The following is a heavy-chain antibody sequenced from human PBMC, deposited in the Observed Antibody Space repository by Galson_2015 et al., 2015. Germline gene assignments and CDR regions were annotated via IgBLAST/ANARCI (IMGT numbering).Heavy chain of an antibody. CDR2: IYSGGST. CDR1: GFTVSSNY. V-gene: IGHV3-53*01. D-gene: IGHD5-12*01. Sequence: SLRLSCAASGFTVSSNYMSWVRQAPGKGLEWVSVIYSGGSTYYADSVKGRFTISRDNSKNTLYLQMNSLRAEDTAVYHCAREGYSGFDYDYWGQGTLVTVSS. CDR3: AREGYSGFDYDY. J-gene: IGHJ4*02.